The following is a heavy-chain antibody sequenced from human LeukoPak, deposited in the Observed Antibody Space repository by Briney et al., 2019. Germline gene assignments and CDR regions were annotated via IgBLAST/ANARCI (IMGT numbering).Heavy chain of an antibody. Sequence: SVRVSCKASGGTFSSYAISWVRQAPGQGLEWMGGIIPIFGTANYAQKFQGRVTITADESTSTAYMELSSLRSEDTAVYYCARVGYYDFWSGSPRIYYYMDVWGKGTTVTVSS. CDR3: ARVGYYDFWSGSPRIYYYMDV. CDR1: GGTFSSYA. D-gene: IGHD3-3*01. V-gene: IGHV1-69*13. CDR2: IIPIFGTA. J-gene: IGHJ6*03.